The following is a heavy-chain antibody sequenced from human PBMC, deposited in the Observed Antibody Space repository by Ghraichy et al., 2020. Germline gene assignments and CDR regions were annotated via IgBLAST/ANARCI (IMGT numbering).Heavy chain of an antibody. J-gene: IGHJ3*02. CDR1: GITFRNYV. V-gene: IGHV3-23*01. CDR2: IGGSGVTT. D-gene: IGHD4-17*01. Sequence: ETSGITFRNYVINWVRQAPGKGLEWVSAIGGSGVTTYYADSVKGRFTISRDNSKNTLYLQMNSLRAEDTALYYCARGTRSDAFDIWGQGTMVTVSS. CDR3: ARGTRSDAFDI.